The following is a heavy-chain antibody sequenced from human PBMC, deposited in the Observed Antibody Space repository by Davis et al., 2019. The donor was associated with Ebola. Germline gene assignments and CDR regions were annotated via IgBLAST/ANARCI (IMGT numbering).Heavy chain of an antibody. J-gene: IGHJ5*02. CDR2: INPNTGGT. V-gene: IGHV1-2*06. CDR3: ARSFWYDSGAYSA. D-gene: IGHD3-22*01. CDR1: GYTFSSYG. Sequence: ASVKVSCKASGYTFSSYGISWVRQAPGQGLEWVGRINPNTGGTSYAQKFQGRVTMTRDTSITTVYMELTRLRSDDTAVYFCARSFWYDSGAYSAWGQGTLVTVSS.